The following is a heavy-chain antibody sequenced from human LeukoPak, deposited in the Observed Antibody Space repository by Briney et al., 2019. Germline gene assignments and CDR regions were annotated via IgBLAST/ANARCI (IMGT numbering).Heavy chain of an antibody. CDR2: IYGGDSGVST. CDR3: ARSAARLRYYYAMDV. V-gene: IGHV3-53*04. Sequence: GGSLTLSCAASGFIFSNTYMICLRQSPGKGLEGVSFIYGGDSGVSTYYADYVKGRFTISSHNSKNKLYLQMSSLRAEDTAVYFCARSAARLRYYYAMDVWGQGTTVTVCS. D-gene: IGHD6-6*01. CDR1: GFIFSNTY. J-gene: IGHJ6*02.